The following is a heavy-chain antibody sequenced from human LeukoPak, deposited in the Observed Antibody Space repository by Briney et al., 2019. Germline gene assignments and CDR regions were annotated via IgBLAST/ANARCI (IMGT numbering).Heavy chain of an antibody. CDR3: ARDYDSEPNFDY. CDR2: ISAYNGNT. J-gene: IGHJ4*02. CDR1: GYTFTSYG. D-gene: IGHD3-22*01. Sequence: ASVKVSCKASGYTFTSYGISWVRQAPGQGLEWMGWISAYNGNTNYAQKLQGRVTTTTDTSTSTAYMELRSLRSDDTAVYYCARDYDSEPNFDYWGQGTLVTVLS. V-gene: IGHV1-18*01.